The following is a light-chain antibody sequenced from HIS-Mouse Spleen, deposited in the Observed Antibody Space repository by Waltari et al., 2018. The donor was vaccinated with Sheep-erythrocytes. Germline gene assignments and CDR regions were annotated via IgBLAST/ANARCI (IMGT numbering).Light chain of an antibody. Sequence: DIVMTQSPDSLAVYQGVRATINFKSRQSVLYSSNNKNYLAWYQQKPEHPRKLLIYWASTRESGVPDRFSGSGSGTDFTLTISSLQAEDVAVYYCQQYYSTLTFGGGTKVEIK. CDR1: QSVLYSSNNKNY. V-gene: IGKV4-1*01. CDR3: QQYYSTLT. CDR2: WAS. J-gene: IGKJ4*01.